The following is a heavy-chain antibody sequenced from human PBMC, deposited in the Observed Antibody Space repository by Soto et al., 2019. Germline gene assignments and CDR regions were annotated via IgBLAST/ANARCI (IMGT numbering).Heavy chain of an antibody. Sequence: EVQLLESGGGLVQPGGSLTLSCAASGFTFSSYAMSWVRQAPGKGLEWVSVICGSGSSTYYADSVKGRFTISRDNSKSTLYLQMNSLRAEDTAVYYCARGTCRSGGSCYSTFDYWGQGTLVTVSS. V-gene: IGHV3-23*01. CDR2: ICGSGSST. CDR1: GFTFSSYA. D-gene: IGHD2-15*01. CDR3: ARGTCRSGGSCYSTFDY. J-gene: IGHJ4*02.